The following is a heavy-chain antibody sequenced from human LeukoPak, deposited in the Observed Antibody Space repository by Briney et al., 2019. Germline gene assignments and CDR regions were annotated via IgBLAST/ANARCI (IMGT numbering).Heavy chain of an antibody. V-gene: IGHV4-39*01. J-gene: IGHJ4*02. Sequence: SETLSLTCTVSGGSISSSSYYWGWIRQPPGKGLEWIGSIYYSRSTYYNPSLKSRVTISVDTSKNQFSLKLSSVTAADTAVYYCARGRRGSRLYYDFWSGYPHDYWGQGTLVTVSS. CDR3: ARGRRGSRLYYDFWSGYPHDY. CDR2: IYYSRST. D-gene: IGHD3-3*01. CDR1: GGSISSSSYY.